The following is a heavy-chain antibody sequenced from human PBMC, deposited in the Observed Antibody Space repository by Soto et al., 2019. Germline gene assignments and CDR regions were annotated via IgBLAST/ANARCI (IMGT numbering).Heavy chain of an antibody. V-gene: IGHV1-24*01. CDR1: GYTVTELS. CDR3: ASTQDSSSLGAFDI. J-gene: IGHJ3*02. Sequence: ASLKFSCKFSGYTVTELSMRWVRQAPGKGLEWMGGFDPEDGTANYVQKFQGRVTITADKSTSTAYMELSSLRSEDTAVYYCASTQDSSSLGAFDIWGQGTRVTVSS. CDR2: FDPEDGTA. D-gene: IGHD6-13*01.